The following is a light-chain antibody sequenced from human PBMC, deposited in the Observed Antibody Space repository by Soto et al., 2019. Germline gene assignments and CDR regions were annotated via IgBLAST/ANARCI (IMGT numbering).Light chain of an antibody. J-gene: IGLJ2*01. CDR2: EVS. CDR1: SSDVGGYNY. CDR3: SSYTSSSTVV. V-gene: IGLV2-14*01. Sequence: QSALTQPASVSGSPGQSITISCTGTSSDVGGYNYVSWYQQHPGKAPKLMIYEVSNRPSGVSNRFSGSKSGKTASLTISGLQAEDEANYYCSSYTSSSTVVFAGGTKLPAL.